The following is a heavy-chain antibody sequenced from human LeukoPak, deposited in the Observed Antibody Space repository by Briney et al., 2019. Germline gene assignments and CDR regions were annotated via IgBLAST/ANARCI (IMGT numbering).Heavy chain of an antibody. CDR1: GFTFSNHG. D-gene: IGHD3-10*01. J-gene: IGHJ4*01. V-gene: IGHV3-30*02. Sequence: PGGSLTLSCAASGFTFSNHGMHWVRQAPGKGLELVAFIKHDERKIHYADSVKGRFSIYRDTAKLTQYLQMNSLAVEDTAVYYCARESASFNASGASFDFWG. CDR3: ARESASFNASGASFDF. CDR2: IKHDERKI.